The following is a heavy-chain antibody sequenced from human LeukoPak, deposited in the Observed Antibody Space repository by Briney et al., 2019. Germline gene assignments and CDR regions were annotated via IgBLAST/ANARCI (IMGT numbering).Heavy chain of an antibody. V-gene: IGHV4-4*07. CDR3: AREKRVNYGSGSLDY. D-gene: IGHD3-10*01. CDR1: GGSISSYY. CDR2: IYTSGST. Sequence: LETLSLTCTVSGGSISSYYWSWIRQPAGKGLEWIGRIYTSGSTNYNPSLKSRVTMSVDTSRNQFSLKLSSVTAADTAVYYCAREKRVNYGSGSLDYWGQGTLVTVSS. J-gene: IGHJ4*02.